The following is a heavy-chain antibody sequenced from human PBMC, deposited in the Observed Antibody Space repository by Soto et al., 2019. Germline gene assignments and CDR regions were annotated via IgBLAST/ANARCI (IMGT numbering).Heavy chain of an antibody. J-gene: IGHJ6*02. CDR1: GGTFSSYG. V-gene: IGHV1-69*12. Sequence: QVQLVQSGAEVKKPGSSVKVSCKASGGTFSSYGISWVRQAPGQGLEWMGGIIPIFGTADYTQKFQGRVTIIADEPTSTAYIELSSLRSEDTAVYYCATHGLPNYYYYGMDVWGQGTTVTVSS. CDR2: IIPIFGTA. CDR3: ATHGLPNYYYYGMDV.